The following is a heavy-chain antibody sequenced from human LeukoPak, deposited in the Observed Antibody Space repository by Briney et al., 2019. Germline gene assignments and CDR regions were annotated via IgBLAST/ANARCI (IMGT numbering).Heavy chain of an antibody. CDR1: GGPFSGYY. CDR3: ARANRFLEWLLIKNWFDP. V-gene: IGHV4-34*01. D-gene: IGHD3-3*01. CDR2: INHSGST. J-gene: IGHJ5*02. Sequence: SETLSLTCAVYGGPFSGYYWSWIRRPPGKGLEWIGEINHSGSTNYNPSLKSRVTISVDTSKNQFSLKLSSVTAADTAVYYCARANRFLEWLLIKNWFDPWGQGTLVTVSS.